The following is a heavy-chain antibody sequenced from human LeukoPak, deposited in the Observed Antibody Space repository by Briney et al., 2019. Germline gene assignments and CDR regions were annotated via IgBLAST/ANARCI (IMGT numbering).Heavy chain of an antibody. CDR1: GFTCEDYA. CDR3: AKEVLQGAFDI. D-gene: IGHD2-15*01. Sequence: SLRLSCAASGFTCEDYAMHWVRQAPGKGLEWVSGIRWNSGSVGYADSVKGRFTISRDNAKNSLYLQMNSLRAEDTALYYCAKEVLQGAFDIWGQGTMVTVSS. V-gene: IGHV3-9*01. CDR2: IRWNSGSV. J-gene: IGHJ3*02.